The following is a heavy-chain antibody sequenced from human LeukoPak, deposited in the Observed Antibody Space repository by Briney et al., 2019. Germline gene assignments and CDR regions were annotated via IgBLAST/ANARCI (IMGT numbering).Heavy chain of an antibody. CDR2: FDPEDGET. V-gene: IGHV1-24*01. D-gene: IGHD2-2*02. CDR1: GHTLTELT. J-gene: IGHJ5*02. CDR3: ARDSYYCSSTSGYSDP. Sequence: ASVKVSCKVSGHTLTELTMHWVRQAHGKGLEWMGGFDPEDGETIYAQKFQGRVTMTEDASTDTAYMELRSLRSDDTAVYYCARDSYYCSSTSGYSDPGGQGTLVTVSS.